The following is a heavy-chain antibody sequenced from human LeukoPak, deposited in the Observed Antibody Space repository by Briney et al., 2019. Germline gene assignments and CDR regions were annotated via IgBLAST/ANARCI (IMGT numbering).Heavy chain of an antibody. CDR2: LKQDGSDK. D-gene: IGHD1-26*01. CDR1: LSTLSTYW. Sequence: PVGSLRLSCAASLSTLSTYWMTWFRQTPGGGLEWVASLKQDGSDKYYVDSVKGRFTISRGNAGNSLYLQMNSLRAEDTAVYYCARETRGTVGSYWGQGTLVTVSS. V-gene: IGHV3-7*05. CDR3: ARETRGTVGSY. J-gene: IGHJ4*02.